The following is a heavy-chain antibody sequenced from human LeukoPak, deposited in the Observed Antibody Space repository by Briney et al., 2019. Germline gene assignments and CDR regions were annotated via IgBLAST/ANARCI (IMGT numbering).Heavy chain of an antibody. V-gene: IGHV4-39*01. D-gene: IGHD1-26*01. CDR2: SFHSGRP. J-gene: IGHJ4*02. Sequence: SETLSLTCTVSGGSLSINSYNWGWIRQPPGKGLEWIGSSFHSGRPYYNPSLKSRVTISVDTSKNQSALRLSSVTAEDTAVYFCAREARGTYTIDYWGQGTLVTVSS. CDR1: GGSLSINSYN. CDR3: AREARGTYTIDY.